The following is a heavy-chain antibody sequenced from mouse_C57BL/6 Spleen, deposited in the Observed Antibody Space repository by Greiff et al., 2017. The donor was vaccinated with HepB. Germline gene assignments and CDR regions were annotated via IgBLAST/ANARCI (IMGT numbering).Heavy chain of an antibody. J-gene: IGHJ3*01. D-gene: IGHD2-3*01. CDR1: GYTFTSYW. CDR2: IYPSDSET. V-gene: IGHV1-61*01. Sequence: VQLQQPGAELVRPGSSVKLSCKASGYTFTSYWMDWVKLRPGQGLEWIGNIYPSDSETHYNQKFKDKATLTVDKSSSTAYMQLSSLTSEDSAVYYCARRGYSAWFAYWGQGTLVTVSA. CDR3: ARRGYSAWFAY.